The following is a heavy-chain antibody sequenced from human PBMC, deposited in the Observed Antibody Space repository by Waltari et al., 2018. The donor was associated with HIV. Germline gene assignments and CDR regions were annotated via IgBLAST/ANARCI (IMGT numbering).Heavy chain of an antibody. D-gene: IGHD1-26*01. V-gene: IGHV1-69*04. Sequence: QVQLIQPGAAVKKPGSSVKVSCKPSGGTFNIHGIHWVRQAPGQGLEWMGRLISFLEIANYARQFQGRVTITADKSTNTAYMELSSLKSEDTAVYYCARADVVGVGEADLSLWGQGTLVTVSS. CDR1: GGTFNIHG. CDR2: LISFLEIA. J-gene: IGHJ4*02. CDR3: ARADVVGVGEADLSL.